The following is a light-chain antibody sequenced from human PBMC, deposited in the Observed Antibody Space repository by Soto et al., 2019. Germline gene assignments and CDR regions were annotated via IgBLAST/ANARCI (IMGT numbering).Light chain of an antibody. CDR2: DVS. CDR3: SSYTSSSTRV. V-gene: IGLV2-14*01. J-gene: IGLJ2*01. CDR1: SSDVGGYNY. Sequence: QSALTQPASVSGSPGQSITISCTGTSSDVGGYNYVSWYQQHPGKAPKFMIYDVSNRPSGVSNRCSGSKSGNTASLTISGLQAEDEADYYSSSYTSSSTRVFGGGTKLTVL.